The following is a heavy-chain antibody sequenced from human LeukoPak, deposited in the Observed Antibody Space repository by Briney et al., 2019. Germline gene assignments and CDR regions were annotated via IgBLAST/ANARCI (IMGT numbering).Heavy chain of an antibody. V-gene: IGHV3-30-3*01. D-gene: IGHD3-22*01. CDR1: GFTFSSYA. CDR2: ISYDGSNK. CDR3: AREYYDSSGCLDY. J-gene: IGHJ4*02. Sequence: GGSLRLSCAASGFTFSSYAMHWVRQAPGKGLEWVAVISYDGSNKYYADSVKGRFTISRDNSKNTLCLQMNSLRAEDTAVYYCAREYYDSSGCLDYWGQGTLVTVSS.